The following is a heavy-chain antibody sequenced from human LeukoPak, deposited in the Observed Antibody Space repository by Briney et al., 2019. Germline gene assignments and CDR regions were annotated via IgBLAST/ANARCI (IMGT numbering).Heavy chain of an antibody. CDR3: ARLDGYCTSISCLNWIDP. D-gene: IGHD2-2*03. V-gene: IGHV4-38-2*02. J-gene: IGHJ5*02. CDR1: GYSINSGYY. Sequence: PSETLSLTCTVSGYSINSGYYWGWIRRSPGKGLEWIGNFYRSGNTYYNPSLKSRVTISVDTSKNQFSLKLSSVTAADTAVYYCARLDGYCTSISCLNWIDPWGQGTLVTVSS. CDR2: FYRSGNT.